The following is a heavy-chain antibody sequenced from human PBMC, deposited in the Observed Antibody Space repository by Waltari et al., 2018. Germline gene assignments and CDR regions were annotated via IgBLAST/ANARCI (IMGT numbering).Heavy chain of an antibody. D-gene: IGHD3-22*01. CDR3: VRDQWFAFDI. CDR2: IMTDGREE. CDR1: GCSLGNYW. J-gene: IGHJ3*02. V-gene: IGHV3-7*01. Sequence: EVQLVESGGGLVQPGGSLRRSCAASGCSLGNYWLSWVRQAPGKGPEWVANIMTDGREEYYVDSVRGRFTISRDNAKNSLYLQMNSLRPEDTAVYYCVRDQWFAFDIWGQGTMVTVSS.